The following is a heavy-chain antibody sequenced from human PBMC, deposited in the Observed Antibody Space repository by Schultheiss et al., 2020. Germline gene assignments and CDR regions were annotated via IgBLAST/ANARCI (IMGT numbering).Heavy chain of an antibody. CDR2: IIPILGIA. Sequence: SVKVSCKASGYTFTGYYMHWVRQAPGQGLEWMGRIIPILGIANYAQKFQGRVTITADKSTSTAYMELSSLRSEDTAVYYCARDCITIFGVVIRNGMDVWGQGTTVTVSS. V-gene: IGHV1-69*04. CDR3: ARDCITIFGVVIRNGMDV. D-gene: IGHD3-3*01. CDR1: GYTFTGYY. J-gene: IGHJ6*02.